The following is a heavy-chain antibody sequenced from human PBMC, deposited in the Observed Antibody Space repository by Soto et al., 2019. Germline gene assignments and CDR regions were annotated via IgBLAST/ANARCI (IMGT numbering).Heavy chain of an antibody. Sequence: ASVKVSCKASGYTFTGYYIHWVRQAPGQGLEWMGIINPSGGSTSYAQKFQGRVTMTRDTSTSTVYMELSSLRSEDTAVYYCAIPTGTGTTSYYYYGMDVWGQGTTVTVSS. J-gene: IGHJ6*02. D-gene: IGHD1-7*01. V-gene: IGHV1-46*01. CDR1: GYTFTGYY. CDR3: AIPTGTGTTSYYYYGMDV. CDR2: INPSGGST.